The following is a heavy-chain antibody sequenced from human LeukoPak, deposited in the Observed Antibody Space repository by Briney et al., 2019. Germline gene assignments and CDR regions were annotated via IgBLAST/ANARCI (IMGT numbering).Heavy chain of an antibody. CDR1: GGTFSSYG. V-gene: IGHV1-69*13. CDR2: IIPIFGTA. J-gene: IGHJ6*02. Sequence: GASVKVSCKASGGTFSSYGINWVRQAPGQGREWMGGIIPIFGTADYAPKFQGRVTLTADESTSTAYVELSNLRSEDTAVYYCASVALGRRWLPSYYYYGMDVWGQGTTVTVSS. D-gene: IGHD5-24*01. CDR3: ASVALGRRWLPSYYYYGMDV.